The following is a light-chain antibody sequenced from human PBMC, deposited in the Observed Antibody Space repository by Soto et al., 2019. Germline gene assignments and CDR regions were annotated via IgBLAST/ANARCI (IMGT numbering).Light chain of an antibody. CDR2: EVS. V-gene: IGLV2-8*01. CDR1: SSDVGGYNS. CDR3: CSYPGSNNLYV. Sequence: QSALTQPPSASGSPGQSVTISCTGTSSDVGGYNSVSWYQQHPGKAPKLMIYEVSKRPSGVPDRFSGSKSGNTASLTVSGLLAEDEADYFCCSYPGSNNLYVFGSGTKVTVL. J-gene: IGLJ1*01.